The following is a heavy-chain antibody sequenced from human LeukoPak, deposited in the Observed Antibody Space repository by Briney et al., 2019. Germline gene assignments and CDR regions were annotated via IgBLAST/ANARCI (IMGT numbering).Heavy chain of an antibody. CDR3: AREIAAAGPRDGFDI. CDR1: GYTYTSYD. J-gene: IGHJ3*02. CDR2: MNPNSGNT. Sequence: GASVKVSCKASGYTYTSYDINWVRQATGQGLEWMGWMNPNSGNTGYAQKFQGRVTMTSNTSISTAYMEVSSLRSEDTAVYYCAREIAAAGPRDGFDIWGQGSMVTVSS. D-gene: IGHD6-13*01. V-gene: IGHV1-8*01.